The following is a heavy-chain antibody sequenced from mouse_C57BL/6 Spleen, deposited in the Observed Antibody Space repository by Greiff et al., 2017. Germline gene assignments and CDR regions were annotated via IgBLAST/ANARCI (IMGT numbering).Heavy chain of an antibody. J-gene: IGHJ4*01. D-gene: IGHD2-3*01. CDR2: INPSNGGT. V-gene: IGHV1-53*01. Sequence: QVHVKQPGTELVKPGASVKLSCKASGYTFTSYWMHWVKQRPGQGLEWIGNINPSNGGTNYNEKFKSKATLTVDKSSSTAYMQLSSLTSEDSAVYYCARGHDGYYVRAMDYWGQGTSVTVSS. CDR1: GYTFTSYW. CDR3: ARGHDGYYVRAMDY.